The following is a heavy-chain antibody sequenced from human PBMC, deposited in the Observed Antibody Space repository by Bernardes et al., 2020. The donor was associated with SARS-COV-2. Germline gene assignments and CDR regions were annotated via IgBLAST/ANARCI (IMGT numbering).Heavy chain of an antibody. Sequence: SETLSLTCAVYGGSFSGYYWSWIRQPPGKGLEWIGEINHSGSTNYNPSLKSRVTISVDTSKNQFSLKLSSVTAADTAVYYCARRPPFGGPDYWGQGTLVTVSS. CDR2: INHSGST. CDR3: ARRPPFGGPDY. J-gene: IGHJ4*02. CDR1: GGSFSGYY. V-gene: IGHV4-34*01. D-gene: IGHD3-10*01.